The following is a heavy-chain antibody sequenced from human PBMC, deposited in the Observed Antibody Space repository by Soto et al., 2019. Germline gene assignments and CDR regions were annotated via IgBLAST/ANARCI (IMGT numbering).Heavy chain of an antibody. D-gene: IGHD3-10*01. CDR2: ISGGDDNT. Sequence: EVQLLESGGGLVQPGGSLRLSCAASGFTFSSYAMSWVRQAPGKGLEWVSAISGGDDNTYYANSVKGRFTISRDKSKNTLYLQMNSLRADDPAVYYCAKDRLLWFGELGYFDLWGRGTLVTVSS. V-gene: IGHV3-23*01. J-gene: IGHJ2*01. CDR3: AKDRLLWFGELGYFDL. CDR1: GFTFSSYA.